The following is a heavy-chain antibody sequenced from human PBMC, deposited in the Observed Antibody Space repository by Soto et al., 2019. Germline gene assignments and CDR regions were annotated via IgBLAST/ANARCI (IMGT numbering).Heavy chain of an antibody. CDR2: IYPGDSDT. CDR1: GYIFTSYW. J-gene: IGHJ6*02. CDR3: ARRVGVGAKSGMDV. D-gene: IGHD1-26*01. Sequence: PVESLKISCKGSGYIFTSYWICWLLQVAGKGLEWMGIIYPGDSDTRYSPSFQGQVTISADKSISTAYLQWSSLKASDTAMYYCARRVGVGAKSGMDVWGQGTTVTVSS. V-gene: IGHV5-51*01.